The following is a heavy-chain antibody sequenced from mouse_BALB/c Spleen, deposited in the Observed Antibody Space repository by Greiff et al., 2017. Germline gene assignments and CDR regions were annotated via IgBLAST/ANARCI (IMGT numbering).Heavy chain of an antibody. V-gene: IGHV3-6*02. D-gene: IGHD1-1*01. J-gene: IGHJ1*01. CDR1: GYSITSGYY. CDR3: ARHITTVHWYFDV. CDR2: ISYDGSN. Sequence: EVQLQESGPGLVKPSQSLSLTCSVTGYSITSGYYWNWIRQFPGNKLEWMGYISYDGSNNYNPSLKNRISITRDTSKNQFFLKLNSVTTEDTATYYCARHITTVHWYFDVWGAGTTVTVSS.